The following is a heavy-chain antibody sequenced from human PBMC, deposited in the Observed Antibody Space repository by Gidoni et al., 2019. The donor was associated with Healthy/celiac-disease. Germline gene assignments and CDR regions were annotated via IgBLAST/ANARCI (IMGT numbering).Heavy chain of an antibody. V-gene: IGHV4-34*01. CDR3: ARADLNWFDP. CDR2: INHSGST. J-gene: IGHJ5*02. Sequence: QVQLQQWGAGLLKPSETLSLTCAVYGGSFSGYYWSWIRQPPGKGLEWIGEINHSGSTNDNPSLKSRVTISVDTSKNQFSLKLSSVTAADTAVYYCARADLNWFDPWGQGTLVTVSS. CDR1: GGSFSGYY.